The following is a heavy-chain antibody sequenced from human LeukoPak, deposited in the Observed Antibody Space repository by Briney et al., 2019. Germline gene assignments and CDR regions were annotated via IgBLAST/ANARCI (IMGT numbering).Heavy chain of an antibody. V-gene: IGHV4-34*01. D-gene: IGHD5-18*01. CDR3: AKAVDKSMGYDY. J-gene: IGHJ4*02. CDR1: GGSFSGYY. CDR2: INHSGST. Sequence: SETLSLTCAVYGGSFSGYYWSWIRQPPGKGLEWIGEINHSGSTNYNPSLKSRVTISVDTSKNQFSLKLSSVTAADTAVYYCAKAVDKSMGYDYWGKETLVTVS.